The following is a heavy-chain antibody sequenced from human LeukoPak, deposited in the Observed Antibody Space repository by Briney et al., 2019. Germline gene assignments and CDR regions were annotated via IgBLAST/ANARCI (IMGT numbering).Heavy chain of an antibody. CDR2: IYYSGST. CDR1: GGSISSYY. V-gene: IGHV4-59*12. Sequence: SETLSLTCTVSGGSISSYYWSWIRQPPGKGLEWIGYIYYSGSTNYNPSLKSRVTISVDTSKNQFSLKLSSVTAADTAVYYCASGPTGDYWGQGTLVTVSS. J-gene: IGHJ4*02. CDR3: ASGPTGDY. D-gene: IGHD3-10*01.